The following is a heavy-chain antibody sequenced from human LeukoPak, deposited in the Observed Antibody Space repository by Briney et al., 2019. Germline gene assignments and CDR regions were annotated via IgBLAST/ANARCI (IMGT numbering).Heavy chain of an antibody. J-gene: IGHJ6*02. CDR1: GYTFTIYY. D-gene: IGHD3-10*01. V-gene: IGHV1-69*10. CDR2: INPIPGIA. CDR3: ARGITMARGGPFVDV. Sequence: ASVKVSCKATGYTFTIYYMHWVRQAPGQGLEWMGWINPIPGIANYAQKFQGRVTITTDKSTSTAYMELSSLRSEDTAVYYCARGITMARGGPFVDVWGQGTTVTVSS.